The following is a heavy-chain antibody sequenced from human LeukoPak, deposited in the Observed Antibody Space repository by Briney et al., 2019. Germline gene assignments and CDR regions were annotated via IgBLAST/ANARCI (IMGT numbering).Heavy chain of an antibody. J-gene: IGHJ4*02. Sequence: GGSLRLSCAASGYSFSSHGLTWVGQAPGKGREWVSTINGAGDNPYNAETVKGRFTISRDNSKNTLYLQMHSLRADDTAIYYCAKVSVCYGCYLDYWGQGTLVTVS. CDR3: AKVSVCYGCYLDY. CDR1: GYSFSSHG. CDR2: INGAGDNP. D-gene: IGHD3-16*01. V-gene: IGHV3-23*01.